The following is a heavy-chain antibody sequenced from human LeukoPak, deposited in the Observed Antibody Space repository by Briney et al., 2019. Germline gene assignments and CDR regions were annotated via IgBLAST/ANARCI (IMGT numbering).Heavy chain of an antibody. CDR3: GRHDYGDSSAAFDI. CDR1: GDSISNNYL. J-gene: IGHJ3*02. D-gene: IGHD4-17*01. CDR2: IYRTGRT. Sequence: PSGTLSLTCAVSGDSISNNYLWRWVRQFPGKGLEYIGEIYRTGRTNYNPSLKSRVTISIDKSENQFSLNLRSVTAADTAVYYCGRHDYGDSSAAFDIWGQGTMVTVFS. V-gene: IGHV4-4*02.